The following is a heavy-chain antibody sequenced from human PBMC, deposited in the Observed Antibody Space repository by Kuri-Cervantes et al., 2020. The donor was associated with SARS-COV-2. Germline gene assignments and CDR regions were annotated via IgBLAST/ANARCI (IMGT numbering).Heavy chain of an antibody. J-gene: IGHJ4*02. CDR3: ARLTNWNDVGAPNDY. CDR1: GYTFTSYA. V-gene: IGHV1-3*01. D-gene: IGHD1-1*01. CDR2: INAGNGNT. Sequence: ASVKVSCKASGYTFTSYAMHWVRQAPGQRLEWMGWINAGNGNTKYSQKFQGRVTITRDTSASTAYMELSSLRSEDTAVYYCARLTNWNDVGAPNDYWGQGTLVTVSS.